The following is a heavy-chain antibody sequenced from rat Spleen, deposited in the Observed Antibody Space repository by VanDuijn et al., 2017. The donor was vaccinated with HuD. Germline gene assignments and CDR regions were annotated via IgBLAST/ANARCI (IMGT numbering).Heavy chain of an antibody. CDR3: ARSIRVFDY. V-gene: IGHV3-4*01. Sequence: EVQLQESGPGLVKPSQSLSLTCSVTGYTITSGHDWSWIRKFPGNKMEWMVYISYSGNPNYNTSLRGRFSSTRDTSKNQFFLHLSSVTTEDTATYFCARSIRVFDYWGPGVMVTVSS. J-gene: IGHJ2*01. D-gene: IGHD1-4*01. CDR2: ISYSGNP. CDR1: GYTITSGHD.